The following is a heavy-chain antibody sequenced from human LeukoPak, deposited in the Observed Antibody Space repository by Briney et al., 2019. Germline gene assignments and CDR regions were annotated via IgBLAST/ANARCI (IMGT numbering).Heavy chain of an antibody. J-gene: IGHJ4*02. CDR1: GFTFDDYG. CDR2: INSDGGTT. Sequence: GGSLRLSCRVSGFTFDDYGMTWVRQVPGKGLVWVSGINSDGGTTTYADSVKGRFTISRDNAKNTLYLQMNNLRAEDTAIYYCATDYYVSGSYYRLFYWGQGTLVTVSS. CDR3: ATDYYVSGSYYRLFY. D-gene: IGHD3-10*01. V-gene: IGHV3-20*04.